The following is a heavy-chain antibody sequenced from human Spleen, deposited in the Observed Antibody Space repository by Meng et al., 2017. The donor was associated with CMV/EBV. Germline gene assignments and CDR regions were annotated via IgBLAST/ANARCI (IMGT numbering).Heavy chain of an antibody. V-gene: IGHV4-39*01. J-gene: IGHJ4*02. CDR2: IYYSGST. D-gene: IGHD1-26*01. CDR1: GGSISSSSYY. CDR3: AREGATTATEDY. Sequence: GSLRLSCTVSGGSISSSSYYWGWIRQPPGKGLEWIGSIYYSGSTYYNPSLKSRVTISVDTSKNQFSLKLSSVTAADTAVYYCAREGATTATEDYWGQGTLVTAPQ.